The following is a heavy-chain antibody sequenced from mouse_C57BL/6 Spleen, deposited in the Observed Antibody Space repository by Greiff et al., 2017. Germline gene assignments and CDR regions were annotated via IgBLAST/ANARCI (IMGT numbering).Heavy chain of an antibody. CDR2: IDPSDSET. Sequence: QVQLQQPGAELVRPGSSVKLSCKASGYTFTSYWMHWVKQRPIQGLEWIGNIDPSDSETHYNQKFKDKATLTVDKSSSTAYMQLSSLTSEDSAVYYCARSRLRDAMDYWGQGTSVTVSS. D-gene: IGHD1-1*01. J-gene: IGHJ4*01. CDR1: GYTFTSYW. CDR3: ARSRLRDAMDY. V-gene: IGHV1-52*01.